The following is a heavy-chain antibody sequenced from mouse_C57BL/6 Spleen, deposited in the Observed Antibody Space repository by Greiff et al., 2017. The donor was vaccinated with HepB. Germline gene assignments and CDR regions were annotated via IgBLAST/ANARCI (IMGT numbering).Heavy chain of an antibody. V-gene: IGHV5-4*01. J-gene: IGHJ2*01. D-gene: IGHD2-4*01. Sequence: EVKLMESGGGLVKPGGSLKLSCAASGFTFSSYAMSWVRQTPEKRLEWVATISDGGSYTYYPDNVKGRFTISRDNAKNNLYLQMSHLKSVDTAMYYCARDQGYYDYDDYFDYWGQGTTLTVSS. CDR3: ARDQGYYDYDDYFDY. CDR2: ISDGGSYT. CDR1: GFTFSSYA.